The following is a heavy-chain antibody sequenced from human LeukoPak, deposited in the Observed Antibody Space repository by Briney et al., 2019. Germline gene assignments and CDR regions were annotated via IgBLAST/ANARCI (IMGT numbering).Heavy chain of an antibody. CDR1: GSSFSMYW. D-gene: IGHD3-10*01. J-gene: IGHJ2*01. Sequence: GGSLRLSCAASGSSFSMYWMYWVRQAPGKGQVWVSRIYSDGSNRNYADSVRGRFTISRDNAKSTLYLQMNSLRVDDTAVYYCARELLPGSGSYWYFDLWGRGTLVTVSS. V-gene: IGHV3-74*01. CDR2: IYSDGSNR. CDR3: ARELLPGSGSYWYFDL.